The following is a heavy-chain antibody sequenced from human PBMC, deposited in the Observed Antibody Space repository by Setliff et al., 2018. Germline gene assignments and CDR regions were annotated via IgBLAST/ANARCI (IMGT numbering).Heavy chain of an antibody. J-gene: IGHJ4*02. V-gene: IGHV4-31*03. CDR3: ARNDRPWRYYFDY. CDR2: IFHSGST. D-gene: IGHD3-9*01. Sequence: SETLSLTCTVSGDSISSGSYYWNWIRQHPEKGLEWLGYIFHSGSTHYNSSLKSRVSISVDTSKNQFSLNLNAVTAADTAVYYCARNDRPWRYYFDYWGQGTLVTVSS. CDR1: GDSISSGSYY.